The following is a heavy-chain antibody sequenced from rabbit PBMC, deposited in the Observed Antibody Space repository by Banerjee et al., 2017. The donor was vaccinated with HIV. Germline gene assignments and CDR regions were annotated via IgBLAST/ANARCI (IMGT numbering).Heavy chain of an antibody. D-gene: IGHD4-1*01. CDR3: ARAIVPWLGLTRLDL. J-gene: IGHJ6*01. V-gene: IGHV1S47*01. CDR1: GFDFSNYG. Sequence: QEQLVESGGGLVQPGGSLKLSCKASGFDFSNYGMSWVRQAPGKGLEWIGYIDPIFGRTYYASWVNGRFTISSHNAQNTLYLQLNSLTAADTATYFCARAIVPWLGLTRLDLWGPGTLVTVS. CDR2: IDPIFGRT.